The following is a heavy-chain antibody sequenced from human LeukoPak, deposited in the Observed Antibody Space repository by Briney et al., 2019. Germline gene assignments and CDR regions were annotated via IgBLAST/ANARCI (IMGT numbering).Heavy chain of an antibody. Sequence: SETLSLTCVVSGASISSSDWWSWVRQSPGKGLEWIGEIYYTGSRNYNPSLKSRVAMSVDTSKNQFSLELTSVTAADTAVYYCARIVATDLNFDYWGQGTLVTVSS. CDR3: ARIVATDLNFDY. J-gene: IGHJ4*02. CDR1: GASISSSDW. CDR2: IYYTGSR. D-gene: IGHD5-12*01. V-gene: IGHV4-4*02.